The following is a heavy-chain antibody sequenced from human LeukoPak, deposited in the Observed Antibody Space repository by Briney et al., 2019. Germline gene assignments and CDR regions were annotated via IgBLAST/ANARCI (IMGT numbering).Heavy chain of an antibody. D-gene: IGHD2-8*01. J-gene: IGHJ4*02. Sequence: SETLSLTCTVSGGSINNYYWSWIRQPPGKGLEWIAYISYSGSTDYNPSLKSRVTISVDTSKNQFSLNLDSVTPADTAIYYCAREDIVLMVYAPRGYYFDYWGQGTLVTVSS. CDR3: AREDIVLMVYAPRGYYFDY. CDR2: ISYSGST. CDR1: GGSINNYY. V-gene: IGHV4-59*01.